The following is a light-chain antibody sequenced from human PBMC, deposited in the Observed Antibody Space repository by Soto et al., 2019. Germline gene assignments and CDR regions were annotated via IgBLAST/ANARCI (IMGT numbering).Light chain of an antibody. V-gene: IGLV2-14*01. CDR2: DVS. CDR3: SSYRSSSVV. J-gene: IGLJ2*01. CDR1: SSDIGGYNY. Sequence: QPVLTQPASVSGSPGQSITISCTGTSSDIGGYNYVSWYQQHPGKAPKLMIYDVSDRPSGVSNRFSGSKSGNTASLTISGLQAEDEADYYCSSYRSSSVVFGGGTKLTVL.